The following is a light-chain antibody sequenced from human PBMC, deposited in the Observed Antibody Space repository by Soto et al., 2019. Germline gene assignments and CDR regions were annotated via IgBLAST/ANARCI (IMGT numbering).Light chain of an antibody. Sequence: IVMTQSPATVSGSPGERVTLSCRASQSVSGNVAWYHQKPSQPPRLLVYGASTTATDIPARFFGSGSETDFTLTITRLQSEDFGIYYCQQFNSWPRTFGQGTKVEIK. CDR3: QQFNSWPRT. V-gene: IGKV3-15*01. J-gene: IGKJ1*01. CDR1: QSVSGN. CDR2: GAS.